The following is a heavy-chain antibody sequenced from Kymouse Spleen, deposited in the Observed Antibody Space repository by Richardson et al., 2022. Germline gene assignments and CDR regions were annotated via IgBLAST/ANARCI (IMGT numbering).Heavy chain of an antibody. CDR2: ISWNSGSI. Sequence: EVQLVESGGGLVQPGRSLRLSCAASGFTFDDYAMHWVRQAPGKGLEWVSGISWNSGSIGYADSVKGRFTISRDNAKNSLYLQMNSLRAEDTALYYCAKDIAAAGPYYYGMDVWGQGTTVTVSS. CDR1: GFTFDDYA. CDR3: AKDIAAAGPYYYGMDV. D-gene: IGHD6-13*01. J-gene: IGHJ6*02. V-gene: IGHV3-9*01.